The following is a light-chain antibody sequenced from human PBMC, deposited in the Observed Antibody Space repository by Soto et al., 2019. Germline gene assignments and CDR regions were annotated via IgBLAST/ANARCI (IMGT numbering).Light chain of an antibody. CDR3: LQYHNWPLT. J-gene: IGKJ4*01. Sequence: EIVMTQSPATLSVSPGERATLSCRASHTVSSSLAWYQQKPGQAPRLPIYGASTGATDIPARFSGSGSGTDFSLPISSLQSEDFAVYYCLQYHNWPLTFGGGTKVDIK. CDR1: HTVSSS. V-gene: IGKV3-15*01. CDR2: GAS.